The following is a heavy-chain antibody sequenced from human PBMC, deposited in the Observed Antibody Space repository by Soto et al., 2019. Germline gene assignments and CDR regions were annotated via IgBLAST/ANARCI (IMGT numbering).Heavy chain of an antibody. V-gene: IGHV4-31*03. D-gene: IGHD3-16*01. CDR3: ARDWGRDGCFDY. CDR2: MYYSGST. CDR1: GGSISSGGYY. J-gene: IGHJ4*02. Sequence: QVQLQESGPGLLKPSQTLFLTCTVSGGSISSGGYYWSWIRQHPGKGLEWIGYMYYSGSTYYNPSLKSRVTVSVDTSKNQFSLKLSSVTAADTAVHFCARDWGRDGCFDYWGQGTLVTVSS.